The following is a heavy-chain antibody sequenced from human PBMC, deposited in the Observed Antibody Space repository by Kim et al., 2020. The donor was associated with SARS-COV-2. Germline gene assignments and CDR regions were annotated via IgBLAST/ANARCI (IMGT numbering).Heavy chain of an antibody. D-gene: IGHD6-19*01. Sequence: KGRFTISRDNAKNSLYLQMNSLRAEDTALYYCARGRKQWLTFYYYYGRDVWGQGTTVTVSS. J-gene: IGHJ6*02. V-gene: IGHV3-20*03. CDR3: ARGRKQWLTFYYYYGRDV.